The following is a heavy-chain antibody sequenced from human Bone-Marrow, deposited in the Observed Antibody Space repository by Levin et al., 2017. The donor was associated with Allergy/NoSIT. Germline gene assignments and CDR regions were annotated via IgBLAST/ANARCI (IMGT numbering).Heavy chain of an antibody. D-gene: IGHD6-13*01. Sequence: SQTLSLTCTVSGGSISSYYWSWIRQPPGKGLEWIGYIYYSGSTNYNPSLKSRVTISVDTSKNQFSLELTSVTAADTAVYYCARHVAPAGRGPAAFDYWGQGTLVTVSS. CDR3: ARHVAPAGRGPAAFDY. CDR1: GGSISSYY. CDR2: IYYSGST. J-gene: IGHJ4*02. V-gene: IGHV4-59*08.